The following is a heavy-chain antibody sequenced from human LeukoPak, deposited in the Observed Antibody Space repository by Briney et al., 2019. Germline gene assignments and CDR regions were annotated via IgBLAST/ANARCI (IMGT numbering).Heavy chain of an antibody. CDR1: GFTFSNYW. CDR3: AKGGTTLAWYFDL. J-gene: IGHJ2*01. D-gene: IGHD1-1*01. V-gene: IGHV3-7*01. Sequence: HTGGSLRLSCTVSGFTFSNYWMHWVRQTPGKGLEWVANIKQDGSEKYYVDSVKGRFTISRDNAKNSLYLQMNSLRAEDTAVYYCAKGGTTLAWYFDLWGRGTLVTVSS. CDR2: IKQDGSEK.